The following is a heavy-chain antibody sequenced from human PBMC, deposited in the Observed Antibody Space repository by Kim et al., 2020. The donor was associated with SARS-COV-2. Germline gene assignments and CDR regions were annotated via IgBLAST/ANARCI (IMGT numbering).Heavy chain of an antibody. D-gene: IGHD1-1*01. Sequence: IISYANSVRGRFTISTDNANDSLYLQMNSLKDEDTAVYYCVRDLNFAFDFWGQGALVTVSS. J-gene: IGHJ4*02. CDR2: II. V-gene: IGHV3-48*02. CDR3: VRDLNFAFDF.